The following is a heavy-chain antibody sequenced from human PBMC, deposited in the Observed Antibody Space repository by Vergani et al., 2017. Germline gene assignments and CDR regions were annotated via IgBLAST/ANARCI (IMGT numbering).Heavy chain of an antibody. CDR1: GFTFDDYA. CDR2: ISWNSGSI. V-gene: IGHV3-9*01. D-gene: IGHD3-22*01. Sequence: EVQLVESGGGLVQPGRSLRLSCAASGFTFDDYAMHWVRQAPGKGLEWVSGISWNSGSIGYADSVKGRFTISRDNAKNSLYLQMNSLRAEDTAVYYCAKAYDSSGYYRRPFDYWGQGTLVTVSS. CDR3: AKAYDSSGYYRRPFDY. J-gene: IGHJ4*02.